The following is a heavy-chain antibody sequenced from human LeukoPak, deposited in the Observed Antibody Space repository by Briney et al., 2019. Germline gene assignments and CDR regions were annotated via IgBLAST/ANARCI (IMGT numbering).Heavy chain of an antibody. V-gene: IGHV3-23*01. CDR1: GFTFSSYA. CDR3: ARDVGYCSSTSCSWGNY. D-gene: IGHD2-2*01. Sequence: PGGSLRLSCAASGFTFSSYAMSWVRQAPGKGLEWVSAISGSGGSTYYADSVKGRFTISRDNAKNSLYLQMNSLRAEDTAVYSCARDVGYCSSTSCSWGNYWGQGTLVTVSS. CDR2: ISGSGGST. J-gene: IGHJ4*02.